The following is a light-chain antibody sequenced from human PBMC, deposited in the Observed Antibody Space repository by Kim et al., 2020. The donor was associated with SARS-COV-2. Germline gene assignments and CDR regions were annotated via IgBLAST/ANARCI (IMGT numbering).Light chain of an antibody. CDR1: QSVDGW. Sequence: DIQMTQSPSTLSAFVGDRVTMTCRASQSVDGWLAWYQQKPGKAPRLLIYQASKLASGVPSRFSGSGSGTDFTLTVSNLQSDDSAVYYRKQYETYWTFGPGTKVDIK. CDR2: QAS. V-gene: IGKV1-5*03. CDR3: KQYETYWT. J-gene: IGKJ1*01.